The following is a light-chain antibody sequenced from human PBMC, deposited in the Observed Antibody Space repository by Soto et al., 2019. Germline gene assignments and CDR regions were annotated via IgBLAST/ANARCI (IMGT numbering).Light chain of an antibody. CDR1: QGISNY. CDR3: QMYNSVPPIT. Sequence: DIQMTQSPSSLSAFVGDRVTITCRASQGISNYLAWYQQKPGKVPKLLIYAASTLQSGVPSRFSGSGSGTDFTLTISSLQPEDVATYYFQMYNSVPPITFGPGTKVDIK. CDR2: AAS. J-gene: IGKJ3*01. V-gene: IGKV1-27*01.